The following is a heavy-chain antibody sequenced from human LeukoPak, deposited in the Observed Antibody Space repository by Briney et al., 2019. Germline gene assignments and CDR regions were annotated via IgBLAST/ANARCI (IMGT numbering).Heavy chain of an antibody. D-gene: IGHD2-21*01. CDR3: ARAYCGGDCYPVTYYYYYMDV. CDR2: IIPIFGTA. J-gene: IGHJ6*03. CDR1: GGTFSSYA. Sequence: SVKVSCKASGGTFSSYAISWVRQAPGQGLEWMGGIIPIFGTANYAQKFQGRVTITADESTSTAYMEPSSLRSEDTAVYYCARAYCGGDCYPVTYYYYYMDVWGKGTTVTVSS. V-gene: IGHV1-69*01.